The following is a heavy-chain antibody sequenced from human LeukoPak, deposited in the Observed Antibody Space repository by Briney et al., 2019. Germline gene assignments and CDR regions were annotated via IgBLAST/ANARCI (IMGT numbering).Heavy chain of an antibody. Sequence: SETLSLTCTVSGGSISSYYWGWIRQPPGKGLEWIGYIYYSGSTNYNPSLKSRVTISVDTSKNQFSLKLSSVTAADTAVYYCASLWVVVPAAPAWGQGTLVTVSS. CDR3: ASLWVVVPAAPA. CDR2: IYYSGST. CDR1: GGSISSYY. J-gene: IGHJ5*02. D-gene: IGHD2-2*01. V-gene: IGHV4-59*01.